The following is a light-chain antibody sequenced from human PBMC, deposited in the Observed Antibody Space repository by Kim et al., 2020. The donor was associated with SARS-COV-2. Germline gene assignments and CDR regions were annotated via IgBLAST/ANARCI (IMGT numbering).Light chain of an antibody. Sequence: GDGVAITCRASQSISSWLAWYQQKPGKAPQLLIYDASSVESGVPSRFSGSGSGTEFTLTISSLQHDDFATYYCQQYNSYSSTFGQGTKVDIK. V-gene: IGKV1-5*01. CDR3: QQYNSYSST. CDR2: DAS. CDR1: QSISSW. J-gene: IGKJ1*01.